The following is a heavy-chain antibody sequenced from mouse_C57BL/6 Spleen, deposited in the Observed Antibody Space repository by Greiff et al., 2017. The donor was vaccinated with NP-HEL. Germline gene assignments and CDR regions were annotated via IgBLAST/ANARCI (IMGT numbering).Heavy chain of an antibody. CDR2: IYPGDGDT. J-gene: IGHJ1*03. CDR3: ARLGLPNWYFDV. V-gene: IGHV1-80*01. D-gene: IGHD2-4*01. CDR1: GYAFSSYW. Sequence: LQQSGASVKISCKASGYAFSSYWMNWVKQRPGKGLEWIGQIYPGDGDTNYNGKFKGKATLTADKSSSTAYMQLSSLTSEDSAVYFCARLGLPNWYFDVWGTGTTVTVSS.